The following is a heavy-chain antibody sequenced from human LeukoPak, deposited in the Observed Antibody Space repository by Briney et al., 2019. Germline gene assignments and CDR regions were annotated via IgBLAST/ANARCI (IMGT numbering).Heavy chain of an antibody. CDR3: ARRKFGGVIAFDY. CDR1: GGSFSGYY. V-gene: IGHV4-59*08. Sequence: PSETLSLTCAVYGGSFSGYYWSWIRQPPGKGLEWIGYIYYSGSTNYNPSLKSRVTISVDTSKNQFSLKLSSVTAADTAVYYCARRKFGGVIAFDYWGQGTLVTVSS. J-gene: IGHJ4*02. CDR2: IYYSGST. D-gene: IGHD3-16*02.